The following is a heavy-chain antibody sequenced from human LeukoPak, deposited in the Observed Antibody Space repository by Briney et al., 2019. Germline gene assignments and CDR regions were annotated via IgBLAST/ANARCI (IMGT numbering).Heavy chain of an antibody. V-gene: IGHV4-4*09. CDR3: ARLGGYSGYDYHFDY. D-gene: IGHD5-12*01. Sequence: SETLSLTCTVSGGSISSYYWSRIRQPPGKGLEWIGYIYTSGSTNYNPSLKSRVSISVDTSKNQFSLKLSSVTAADTAVYYCARLGGYSGYDYHFDYWGQGTLVTVSS. CDR2: IYTSGST. J-gene: IGHJ4*02. CDR1: GGSISSYY.